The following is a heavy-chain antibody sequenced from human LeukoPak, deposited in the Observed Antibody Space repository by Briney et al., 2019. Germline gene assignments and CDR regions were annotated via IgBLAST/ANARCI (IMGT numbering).Heavy chain of an antibody. J-gene: IGHJ5*02. D-gene: IGHD1-26*01. Sequence: KPSETLSLTRAVYGGSLNGHYWSWIRQSPGNGLEWIGEGSDSGGTKFNPSLKSRVTISADTSKNQFSLRLRSVTAADTAVYHCAKNGQSGFSFDPWGQGTLVTVSS. CDR3: AKNGQSGFSFDP. CDR1: GGSLNGHY. V-gene: IGHV4-34*01. CDR2: GSDSGGT.